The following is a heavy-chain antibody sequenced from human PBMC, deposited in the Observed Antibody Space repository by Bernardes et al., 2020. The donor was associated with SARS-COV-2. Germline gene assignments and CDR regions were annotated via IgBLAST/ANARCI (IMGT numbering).Heavy chain of an antibody. CDR1: GFTFSSYA. CDR2: ISGSGGST. V-gene: IGHV3-23*01. J-gene: IGHJ6*02. Sequence: GGSLRLSCAASGFTFSSYAMSWVHQAPGKGLEWVSAISGSGGSTYYADSVKGRFTISRDNSKNTLYLQMNSLRAEDTAVYYCAKDYYGSGSDYYYYGMDVWGQGTTVTVAS. D-gene: IGHD3-10*01. CDR3: AKDYYGSGSDYYYYGMDV.